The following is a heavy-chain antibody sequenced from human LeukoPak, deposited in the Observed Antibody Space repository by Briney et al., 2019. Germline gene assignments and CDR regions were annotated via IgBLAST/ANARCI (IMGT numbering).Heavy chain of an antibody. CDR3: ARDKVVGATYFDY. D-gene: IGHD1-26*01. Sequence: GGSLRLSCAASGFTFSDYWMSWVRQAPGKGPEWVANIHQNGGERYYVDSVKGRFTISRDNAKNPLYLQMDSLRAEDTAIYYCARDKVVGATYFDYWGQGILVTVSS. CDR2: IHQNGGER. J-gene: IGHJ4*02. V-gene: IGHV3-7*01. CDR1: GFTFSDYW.